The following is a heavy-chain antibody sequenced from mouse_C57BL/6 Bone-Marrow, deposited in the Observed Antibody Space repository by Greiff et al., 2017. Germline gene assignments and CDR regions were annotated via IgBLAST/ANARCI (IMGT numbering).Heavy chain of an antibody. CDR2: INPSSGYT. Sequence: QVQLKQSGAELAKPGASVKLSCKASGYTFTSYWLHWVKQRPGQGLEWIGYINPSSGYTKYNQKFKDKATLPADKSPSTAYMQLSSLTYEDSAVYYCASPYYYGSTPFAYWGQGTLVTVSA. CDR1: GYTFTSYW. D-gene: IGHD1-1*01. CDR3: ASPYYYGSTPFAY. V-gene: IGHV1-7*01. J-gene: IGHJ3*01.